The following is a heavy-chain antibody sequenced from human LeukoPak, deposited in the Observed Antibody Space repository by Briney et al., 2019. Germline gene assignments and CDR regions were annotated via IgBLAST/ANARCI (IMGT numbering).Heavy chain of an antibody. CDR2: INPSGGST. CDR1: GYTFTSYY. CDR3: ARETVRGTCWFDP. D-gene: IGHD3-10*01. V-gene: IGHV1-46*01. J-gene: IGHJ5*02. Sequence: ASVTVSCKVSGYTFTSYYMHWVRQAPGQGLEWMGIINPSGGSTSYAQKFQGRVTMTRDTSTSTVYMELSSLRSEDTAVYYCARETVRGTCWFDPWGQGTLVTVSS.